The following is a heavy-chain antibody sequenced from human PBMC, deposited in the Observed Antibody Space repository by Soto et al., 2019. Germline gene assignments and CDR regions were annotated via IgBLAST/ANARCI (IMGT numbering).Heavy chain of an antibody. CDR2: VSYDGNNR. CDR1: GFTFSNYG. V-gene: IGHV3-30*03. D-gene: IGHD3-3*01. J-gene: IGHJ4*02. Sequence: VQLVESGGGVVQPGRSLRLSCAASGFTFSNYGMHWVRQAPGKGLEWVAVVSYDGNNRYYGDSVKGRFTISRDNSKNTLYLQMNSLRAEDTAVYYCASTWSGYYYFDSWGQGTLVTVSS. CDR3: ASTWSGYYYFDS.